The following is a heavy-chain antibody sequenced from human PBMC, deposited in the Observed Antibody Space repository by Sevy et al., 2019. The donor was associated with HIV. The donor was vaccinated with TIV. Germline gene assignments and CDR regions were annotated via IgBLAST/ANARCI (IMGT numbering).Heavy chain of an antibody. CDR3: ARGKHVSDYYGSFDY. D-gene: IGHD4-17*01. Sequence: GGSLRLSCAASGFTVSSNFMSWVRQAPGTGLEWVSVIYIGGTTYYADSVKGRFIISRDNSKNTVYLQMNSLRAEDTAVYYCARGKHVSDYYGSFDYWGQGTLVTVSS. V-gene: IGHV3-53*01. J-gene: IGHJ4*02. CDR2: IYIGGTT. CDR1: GFTVSSNF.